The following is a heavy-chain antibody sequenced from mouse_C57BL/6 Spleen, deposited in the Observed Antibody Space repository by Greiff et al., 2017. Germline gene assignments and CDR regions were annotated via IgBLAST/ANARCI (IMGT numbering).Heavy chain of an antibody. CDR3: ARKGRSGYFDY. V-gene: IGHV1-72*01. Sequence: VQLQQPGAELVKPGASVKLSCKASGYTFTSYWMHWVKQRPGRGLEGIGRIDPNSGGTKYNEKFKSKATLTVDKPSSTAYMQLSSLTSEDSAVYYCARKGRSGYFDYWGQGTTLTVSS. CDR1: GYTFTSYW. CDR2: IDPNSGGT. J-gene: IGHJ2*01. D-gene: IGHD3-2*02.